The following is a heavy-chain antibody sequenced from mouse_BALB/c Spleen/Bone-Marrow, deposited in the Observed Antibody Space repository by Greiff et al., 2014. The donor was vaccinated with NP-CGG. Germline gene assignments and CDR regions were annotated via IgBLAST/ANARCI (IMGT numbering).Heavy chain of an antibody. CDR1: GFNIKDTY. D-gene: IGHD1-1*01. J-gene: IGHJ2*01. Sequence: EVQLQQSGAELVKPGASVKLSCTASGFNIKDTYMHWVKQRPEQGLEWIGRIDPANGNTKYDPKFQGKATITADTSSNTAYLQLSRLTYEDAADYCSAEYSYGSRGYCFDYWGQGTTVTVSS. CDR2: IDPANGNT. V-gene: IGHV14-3*02. CDR3: AEYSYGSRGYCFDY.